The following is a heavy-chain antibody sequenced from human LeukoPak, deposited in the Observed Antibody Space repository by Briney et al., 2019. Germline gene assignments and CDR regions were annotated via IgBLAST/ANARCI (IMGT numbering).Heavy chain of an antibody. CDR2: ISWNSGSI. CDR1: GFTFDDYA. V-gene: IGHV3-9*01. CDR3: ARDWSSIAAAGYDY. Sequence: GGSLRLSCAASGFTFDDYAMHWVRQAPGKGLEWVSGISWNSGSIGYADSVKGRFTISRDNAKNSLYLQMNSLRAEDTAVYYCARDWSSIAAAGYDYWGQGTLVTVSS. D-gene: IGHD6-13*01. J-gene: IGHJ4*02.